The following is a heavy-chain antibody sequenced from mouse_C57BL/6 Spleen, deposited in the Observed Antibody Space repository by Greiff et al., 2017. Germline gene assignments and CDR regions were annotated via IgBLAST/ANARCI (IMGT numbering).Heavy chain of an antibody. V-gene: IGHV5-4*01. CDR2: ISDGGSYT. Sequence: EVKLVESGGGLVKPGGSLKFSCAASGFTFSSYAMSWVRQTPEKRLEWVATISDGGSYTYYPENVKGRFTISRDNAKNNLYLQMSHLKSEDTAMYYCARDTPCEDYFDYWGQGTTLTVSS. J-gene: IGHJ2*01. CDR3: ARDTPCEDYFDY. CDR1: GFTFSSYA.